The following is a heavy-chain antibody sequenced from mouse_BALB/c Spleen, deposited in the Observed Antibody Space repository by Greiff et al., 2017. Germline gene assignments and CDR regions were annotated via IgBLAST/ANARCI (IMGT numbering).Heavy chain of an antibody. CDR1: GFTFSSYG. Sequence: LVESGGGLVQPGGSLKLSCAASGFTFSSYGMSWVRQTPDKRLELVATINSNGGSTYYPDSVKGRFTIPRDNAKNTLYLQMSSLKSEDTAMYYCATEAHYGSSPWFAYWGQGTLVTVSA. CDR2: INSNGGST. J-gene: IGHJ3*01. V-gene: IGHV5-6-3*01. D-gene: IGHD1-1*01. CDR3: ATEAHYGSSPWFAY.